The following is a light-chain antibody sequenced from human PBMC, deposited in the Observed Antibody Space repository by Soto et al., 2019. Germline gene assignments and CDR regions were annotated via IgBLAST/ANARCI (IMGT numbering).Light chain of an antibody. J-gene: IGKJ1*01. CDR2: GAS. Sequence: EIVLTQFPGTLSLSPGERATLSCRASQSVSSSYLAWYQQKPGQAPRLLIYGASSRATGIPDRFSGSGSGTDFTLTISRLEPEDFAVYYCQHTLKWPPTFGQGTRVEI. V-gene: IGKV3-20*01. CDR3: QHTLKWPPT. CDR1: QSVSSSY.